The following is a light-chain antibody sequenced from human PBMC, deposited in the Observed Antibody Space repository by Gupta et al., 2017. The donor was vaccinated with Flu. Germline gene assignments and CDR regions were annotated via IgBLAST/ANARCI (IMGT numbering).Light chain of an antibody. J-gene: IGLJ1*01. CDR2: NVC. CDR1: GTDVGLSEL. V-gene: IGLV2-11*01. Sequence: SAQTQSRSVSCTPGRSVTISCTGTGTDVGLSELVSWYPPHSGKAPNVIIYNVCERPSGVPDRFSGSKSGNTASLTISGLQTEDEADYYCCSYAGNCMWVFGTGTELTVL. CDR3: CSYAGNCMWV.